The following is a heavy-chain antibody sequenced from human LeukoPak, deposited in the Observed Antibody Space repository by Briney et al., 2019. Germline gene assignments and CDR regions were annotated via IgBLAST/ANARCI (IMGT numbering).Heavy chain of an antibody. D-gene: IGHD2-15*01. V-gene: IGHV4-39*07. Sequence: PSETLSLTCTVSGGSLTSSSYYWGWVRQPPGKGLEWIGSIYYSGSTYYNPSLKRRVTISVDTSKNQFSLKLSSVTAADTAVYYCARVGYSPFGLDYFDFWGQGTLVTVSS. CDR3: ARVGYSPFGLDYFDF. CDR2: IYYSGST. CDR1: GGSLTSSSYY. J-gene: IGHJ4*02.